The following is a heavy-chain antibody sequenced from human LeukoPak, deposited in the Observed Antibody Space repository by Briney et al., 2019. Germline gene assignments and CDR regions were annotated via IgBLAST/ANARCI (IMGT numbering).Heavy chain of an antibody. CDR1: GFTFSDYW. V-gene: IGHV3-74*01. CDR2: ISSDGSRV. D-gene: IGHD6-13*01. J-gene: IGHJ4*02. CDR3: TGHHQAYSRTY. Sequence: GGSLRLSCAASGFTFSDYWMHWVRQAPGKGLVWVSRISSDGSRVTYADSVKGRFTISRDNAKNTLYLQMNSLRAEDTAVYYCTGHHQAYSRTYWGQGTLVTVSS.